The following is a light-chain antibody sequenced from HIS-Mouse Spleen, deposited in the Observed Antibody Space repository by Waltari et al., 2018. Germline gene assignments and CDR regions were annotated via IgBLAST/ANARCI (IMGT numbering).Light chain of an antibody. CDR1: SSDFRGYNY. V-gene: IGLV2-14*03. J-gene: IGLJ1*01. CDR2: DVS. CDR3: SSYTSSSTYV. Sequence: QSALTQPASVSGSPGQSIPIYCTGTSSDFRGYNYVSWYQQHPGKAPKLMIYDVSNRPSGVSNRFSGSKSGNTASLTISGLQAEDEADYYCSSYTSSSTYVFGTGTKVTVL.